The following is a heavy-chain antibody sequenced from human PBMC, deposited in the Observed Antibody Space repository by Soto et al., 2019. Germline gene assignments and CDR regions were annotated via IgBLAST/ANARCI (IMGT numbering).Heavy chain of an antibody. D-gene: IGHD2-2*02. CDR3: ARQEYCSSTACYTVDS. J-gene: IGHJ4*02. CDR2: IYLGDSNT. CDR1: GCSFTSYW. Sequence: GESLKISCKGSGCSFTSYWIGWVRQMPGKGLEWMGIIYLGDSNTRYSPSFQGQVTISADKSISTAYLEWSSLKASDTAIYYCARQEYCSSTACYTVDSWGQGTLVTVSS. V-gene: IGHV5-51*01.